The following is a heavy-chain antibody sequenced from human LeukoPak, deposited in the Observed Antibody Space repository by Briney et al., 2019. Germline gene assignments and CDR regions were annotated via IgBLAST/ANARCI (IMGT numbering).Heavy chain of an antibody. J-gene: IGHJ4*02. CDR1: GITFSSYG. CDR3: AKDSRHSSAFDY. Sequence: GGSLRLSCAASGITFSSYGMSWVRQAPGKGLEWVSAISGSGGSTYYADSVKGRFTISRDNSKNTLYLQMNSLRAEDTAVYYCAKDSRHSSAFDYWGQGTLVTVSS. V-gene: IGHV3-23*01. D-gene: IGHD6-19*01. CDR2: ISGSGGST.